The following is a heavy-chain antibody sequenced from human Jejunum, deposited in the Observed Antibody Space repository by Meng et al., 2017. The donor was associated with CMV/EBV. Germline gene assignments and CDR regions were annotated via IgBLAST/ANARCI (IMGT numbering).Heavy chain of an antibody. J-gene: IGHJ6*02. CDR2: IKQDGSER. Sequence: SEFTFSSYWMNWVRQVPGRGLEWVANIKQDGSERYYVKSVKGRFTISRDNARNSLFLQMDGLRAEDTAVYYCARQKCGGDCDMDVWGQGTTVTVSS. D-gene: IGHD2-21*01. V-gene: IGHV3-7*01. CDR3: ARQKCGGDCDMDV. CDR1: EFTFSSYW.